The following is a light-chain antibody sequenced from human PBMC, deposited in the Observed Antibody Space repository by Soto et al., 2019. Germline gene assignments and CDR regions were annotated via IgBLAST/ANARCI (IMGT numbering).Light chain of an antibody. CDR1: QGIRSY. V-gene: IGKV1-8*01. J-gene: IGKJ2*01. CDR3: QEYYSYPYS. CDR2: AAS. Sequence: AIRMTQSPSSFSASTGDRVNITCRASQGIRSYLARYQQKPGKAPKLLIYAASTLQSGVPSRFSGSGSGTDFPLTISCLQSEDGATYYCQEYYSYPYSFGQGTTLEIK.